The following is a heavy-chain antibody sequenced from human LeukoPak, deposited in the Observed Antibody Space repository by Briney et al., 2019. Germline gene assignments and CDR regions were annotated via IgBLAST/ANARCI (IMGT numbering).Heavy chain of an antibody. CDR3: ARAVPPSLEWFYY. Sequence: GASVKVSCKASGYTFSSYGISWVRQAPGQGLEWMGWITPYNGNTNYAHKLQVRVTMTTDTSTSTAYMELRSLRSDDTAVYYCARAVPPSLEWFYYWGQGTLVTVSS. D-gene: IGHD3-3*01. J-gene: IGHJ4*02. V-gene: IGHV1-18*01. CDR1: GYTFSSYG. CDR2: ITPYNGNT.